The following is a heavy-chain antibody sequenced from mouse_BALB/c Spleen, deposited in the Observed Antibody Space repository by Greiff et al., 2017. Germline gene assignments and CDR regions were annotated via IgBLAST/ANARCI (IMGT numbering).Heavy chain of an antibody. CDR3: NAWGITTVGAY. CDR1: GFNIKDYY. V-gene: IGHV14-4*02. J-gene: IGHJ3*01. D-gene: IGHD1-1*01. CDR2: IDPENGDT. Sequence: VQLQQSGAELVRSGASVKLSCTASGFNIKDYYMHWVKQRPEQGLEWIGWIDPENGDTEYAPKFQGKATMTADTSSNTAYLQLSSLTSEDTAVYYCNAWGITTVGAYWGQGTLVTVSA.